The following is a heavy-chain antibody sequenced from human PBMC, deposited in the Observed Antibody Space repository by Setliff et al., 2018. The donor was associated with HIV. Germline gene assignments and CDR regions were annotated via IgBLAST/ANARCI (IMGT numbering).Heavy chain of an antibody. CDR3: ASGYGSGSYPGD. CDR2: VYYSGTT. V-gene: IGHV4-39*07. D-gene: IGHD3-10*01. J-gene: IGHJ4*02. Sequence: SETLSLTCTVSGGSISSSSYYWGWIRRPPGKGLEWIGSVYYSGTTYYNPSLESRVTISVDTSKNQFSLKLSSVTAADTAVYYCASGYGSGSYPGDWGQGTLVTVSS. CDR1: GGSISSSSYY.